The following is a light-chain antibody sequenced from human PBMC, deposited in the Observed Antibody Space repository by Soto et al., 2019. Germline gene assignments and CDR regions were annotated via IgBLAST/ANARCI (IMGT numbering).Light chain of an antibody. J-gene: IGKJ2*01. Sequence: LVLTRSPGTLSLSPGERATLSCRASQRMSSNYLAWYQQKPGQAPRLLIYGTSSRATGIPDRFSGSGSGTDFTLTISRLEPEDCAVYYCQQYGTLPPRYTFGQGTKLEIK. CDR3: QQYGTLPPRYT. CDR1: QRMSSNY. CDR2: GTS. V-gene: IGKV3-20*01.